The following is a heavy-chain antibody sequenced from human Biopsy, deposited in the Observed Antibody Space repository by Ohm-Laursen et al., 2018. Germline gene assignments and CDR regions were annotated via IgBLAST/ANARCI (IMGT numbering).Heavy chain of an antibody. CDR3: ARGEVTFGELIVSLDS. CDR1: GYNFISYS. Sequence: GASVKVSCKTSGYNFISYSINWVRQAPGQGLEWMGWIRPLNGDTKYGQKFQDRVTMTTDTSTSTVYMELTSPRSDDTAVYYCARGEVTFGELIVSLDSWGQGTLVTVSS. CDR2: IRPLNGDT. D-gene: IGHD3-16*02. V-gene: IGHV1-18*01. J-gene: IGHJ4*02.